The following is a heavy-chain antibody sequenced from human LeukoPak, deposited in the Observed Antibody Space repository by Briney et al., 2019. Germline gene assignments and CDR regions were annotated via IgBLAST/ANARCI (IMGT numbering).Heavy chain of an antibody. CDR1: GCSISSGGYY. CDR2: IYYSGST. Sequence: PSQTLSLTCTVSGCSISSGGYYWSWIRQQPGKGLEWFGYIYYSGSTYYNPSLKSRVTISVDTSKNQFSLKLSSVTAADTAVYYCARNYYDSSGYYYFDYWGQGTTVTVSS. D-gene: IGHD3-22*01. J-gene: IGHJ4*03. V-gene: IGHV4-31*03. CDR3: ARNYYDSSGYYYFDY.